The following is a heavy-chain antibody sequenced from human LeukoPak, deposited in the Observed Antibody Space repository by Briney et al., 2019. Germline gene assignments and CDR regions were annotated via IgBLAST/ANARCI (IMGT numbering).Heavy chain of an antibody. Sequence: GGSLRLSCAASGFTFDNYGMSWVHQAPGKGLEWVSGTNWNGGSTGYAGSVKGRFTISRDNAKNSLYLQMNSLGVEDTASYYCARGRGSGSYNSIHYWGQGTLVTVSS. D-gene: IGHD3-10*01. V-gene: IGHV3-20*04. CDR1: GFTFDNYG. J-gene: IGHJ4*02. CDR3: ARGRGSGSYNSIHY. CDR2: TNWNGGST.